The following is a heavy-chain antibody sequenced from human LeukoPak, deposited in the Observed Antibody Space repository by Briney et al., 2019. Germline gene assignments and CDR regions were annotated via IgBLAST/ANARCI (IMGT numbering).Heavy chain of an antibody. J-gene: IGHJ5*01. CDR1: GASISSYY. D-gene: IGHD5-12*01. V-gene: IGHV4-59*01. CDR3: ARLPGEYTPLDS. CDR2: IYNSGST. Sequence: SETLSLTCTVSGASISSYYWSWIRQPPGKGLEWIGYIYNSGSTSYNSSLKSRVTISEDTSKNQFSLKLSSVTAADTAIYYCARLPGEYTPLDSWGQGTLVTVSS.